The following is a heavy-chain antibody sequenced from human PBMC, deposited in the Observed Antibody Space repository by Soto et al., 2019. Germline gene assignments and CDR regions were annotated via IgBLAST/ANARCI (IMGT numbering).Heavy chain of an antibody. V-gene: IGHV4-61*01. Sequence: SETLSLTCTVSGGSVNNGNYYWSWIRQPPGKELEWIGYVYYTGSTYSNPSLKSRLTLTIDTSKNQFSLNLTSVTAADTAVYYCARDLRVVRVRSGLLNWFDPWGQGALVTVSS. CDR2: VYYTGST. D-gene: IGHD3-10*01. J-gene: IGHJ5*02. CDR3: ARDLRVVRVRSGLLNWFDP. CDR1: GGSVNNGNYY.